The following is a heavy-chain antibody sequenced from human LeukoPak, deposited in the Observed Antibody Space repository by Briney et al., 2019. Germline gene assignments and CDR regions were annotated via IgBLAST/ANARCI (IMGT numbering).Heavy chain of an antibody. CDR1: GFTFSSYA. Sequence: GRSLRLSCAASGFTFSSYAMHWVRQAPGKGLEWVSVISYDGSNKYYADSVKGRFTISRDNAKNSLYLQMNSLRAEDTAVYYCAREAHSGYDSFDYWGQGTLVTVSS. V-gene: IGHV3-30-3*01. J-gene: IGHJ4*02. CDR3: AREAHSGYDSFDY. D-gene: IGHD5-12*01. CDR2: ISYDGSNK.